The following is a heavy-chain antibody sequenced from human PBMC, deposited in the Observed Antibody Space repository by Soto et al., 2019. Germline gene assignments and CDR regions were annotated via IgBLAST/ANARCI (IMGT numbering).Heavy chain of an antibody. Sequence: GASVKVSCKASGYTFTDYYMHWVRQAPGQGLEWMGRIIPILGIANYAQKFQGRVTITADKSTSTAYMELSSLRSEDTAVYYCARSARDSSGYYDNYIDYWG. CDR3: ARSARDSSGYYDNYIDY. V-gene: IGHV1-69*02. CDR2: IIPILGIA. CDR1: GYTFTDYY. D-gene: IGHD3-22*01. J-gene: IGHJ4*01.